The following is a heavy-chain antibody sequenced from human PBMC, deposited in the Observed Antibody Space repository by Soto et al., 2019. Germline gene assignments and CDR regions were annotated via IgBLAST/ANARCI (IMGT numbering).Heavy chain of an antibody. V-gene: IGHV4-4*02. CDR2: IYHSGST. CDR1: GGSISSSNW. CDR3: ARVLDMITFGGVIGRWFDP. D-gene: IGHD3-16*02. Sequence: PSETLSLTCAVSGGSISSSNWWSWVRQPPGKGLEWIGEIYHSGSTNYNPSLKSRVTISVDKSKNQFSLKLSSVTAADTAVYYCARVLDMITFGGVIGRWFDPWGQGTLVTVSS. J-gene: IGHJ5*02.